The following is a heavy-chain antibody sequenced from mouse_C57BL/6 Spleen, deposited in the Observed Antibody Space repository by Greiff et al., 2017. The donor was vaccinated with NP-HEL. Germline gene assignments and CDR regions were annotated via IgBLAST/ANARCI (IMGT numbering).Heavy chain of an antibody. CDR1: GYTFTSYW. Sequence: QVQLQQPGAELVKPGASVKLSCKASGYTFTSYWMHWVKQRPGQGLEWIGMIHPNSGSTNYNEKFKSKATITVDKSSSTANMQLSSLTSEDSAVYYCARVPGYFGGWGTGATVTVSS. V-gene: IGHV1-64*01. CDR3: ARVPGYFGG. J-gene: IGHJ1*03. CDR2: IHPNSGST.